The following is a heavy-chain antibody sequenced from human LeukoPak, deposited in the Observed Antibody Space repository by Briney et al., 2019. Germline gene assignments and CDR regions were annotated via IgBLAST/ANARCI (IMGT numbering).Heavy chain of an antibody. CDR2: ISGYNGNT. CDR3: ARDYYDNSGYFDY. Sequence: VKVSCKAADYTFTKYGISWVRQAPGQGLEWMGWISGYNGNTNYAQKLQGRVTMTTDTSTSTAYMELRSLRSDDTAVYYCARDYYDNSGYFDYWGQGTPVTVSS. CDR1: DYTFTKYG. J-gene: IGHJ4*02. V-gene: IGHV1-18*01. D-gene: IGHD3-22*01.